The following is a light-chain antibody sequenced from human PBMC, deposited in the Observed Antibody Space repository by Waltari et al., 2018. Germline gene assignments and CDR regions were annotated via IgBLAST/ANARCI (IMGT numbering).Light chain of an antibody. V-gene: IGKV3-20*01. CDR2: DAT. J-gene: IGKJ1*01. Sequence: EIVLTQSPGTLSLSPGDRAILSCRASQSVGRTLVWYQQKPGQAPRLLIYDATNRATGIPDRFSGSGSGTDFSLTIGSLEPDDFAVYYCQKYGTLPATFGQGTKVEIK. CDR1: QSVGRT. CDR3: QKYGTLPAT.